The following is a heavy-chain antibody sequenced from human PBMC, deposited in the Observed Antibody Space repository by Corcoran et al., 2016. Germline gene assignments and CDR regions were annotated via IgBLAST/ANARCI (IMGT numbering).Heavy chain of an antibody. CDR2: ISAYNGNT. D-gene: IGHD3-9*01. CDR1: GYTFTSYG. V-gene: IGHV1-18*01. Sequence: QVQLVQSGAEVKKPGASVKVSCKASGYTFTSYGISWVRQAPGQGLEWMGWISAYNGNTNYAQKLQGRVTMTIDTSTGTAYMELRSLRSDDTAVYYWGRDDGGSGGYDILIGYYYGMDVWGQVTTVTVSS. CDR3: GRDDGGSGGYDILIGYYYGMDV. J-gene: IGHJ6*02.